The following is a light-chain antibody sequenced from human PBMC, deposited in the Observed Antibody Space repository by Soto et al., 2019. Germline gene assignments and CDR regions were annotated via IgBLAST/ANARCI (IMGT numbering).Light chain of an antibody. J-gene: IGLJ2*01. CDR2: EVS. V-gene: IGLV2-14*01. CDR3: ASYTSSSTSVI. CDR1: SSDVGGYKY. Sequence: QSVLTQPASVSGSPGQSITISCTGTSSDVGGYKYVSWYQQHPDKAPKRIIFEVSNRPSGISSRFSGSKSGNTADLTISGLQAEDEADYYCASYTSSSTSVIFGRGTKLTVL.